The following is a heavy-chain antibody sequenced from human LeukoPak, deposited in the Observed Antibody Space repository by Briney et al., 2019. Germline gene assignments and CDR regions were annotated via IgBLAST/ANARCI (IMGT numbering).Heavy chain of an antibody. D-gene: IGHD3-3*01. CDR1: GGSFSGYY. J-gene: IGHJ6*02. V-gene: IGHV4-34*01. CDR2: ITHSGST. CDR3: ARTDRIFGVVINYYYGMDV. Sequence: SEPLSLTCAVYGGSFSGYYWSWIRQPPGKGLEWIGEITHSGSTNYNPSLKSRVTISVDTSKNQFSLKLSSVTAADTAVYYCARTDRIFGVVINYYYGMDVWGQGTTVTVSS.